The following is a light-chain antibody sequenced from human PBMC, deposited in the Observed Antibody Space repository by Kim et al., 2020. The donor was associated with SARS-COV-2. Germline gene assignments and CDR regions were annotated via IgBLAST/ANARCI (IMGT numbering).Light chain of an antibody. Sequence: TIPVLGSGSATGSNTVNWYQHCPRTTPTRRIYSNAQRPSRVPDRFSGSKSGTSASLAISELQSEDEADYYCASWDDSLSGWVFGGGTKLTVL. CDR3: ASWDDSLSGWV. V-gene: IGLV1-44*01. CDR1: GSATGSNT. J-gene: IGLJ3*02. CDR2: SNA.